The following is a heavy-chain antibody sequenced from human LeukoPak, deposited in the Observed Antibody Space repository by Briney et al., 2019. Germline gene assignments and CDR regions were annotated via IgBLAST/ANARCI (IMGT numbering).Heavy chain of an antibody. D-gene: IGHD3-3*01. Sequence: SETLSLTCTVSGGSISSYYWSWIRQPPGKGLEWIGYIYYSGSTNYNPSLKSRVTISVDTSKNQFSLKLSSVTAADTAVYYCARQIFGVAQRFDFWGQGTLVTVSS. V-gene: IGHV4-59*01. CDR1: GGSISSYY. CDR2: IYYSGST. CDR3: ARQIFGVAQRFDF. J-gene: IGHJ4*02.